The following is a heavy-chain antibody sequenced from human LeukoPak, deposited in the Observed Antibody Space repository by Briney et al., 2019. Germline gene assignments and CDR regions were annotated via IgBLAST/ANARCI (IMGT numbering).Heavy chain of an antibody. Sequence: GESLKISCKGSGYSFTNYWIGWVRQMPGKGLEWMGIIYPDDSDTRYSPSFQGQVTISADKSISTAYLQWSSLKASDTAMYYCARQGSAYSYGPKAFDIWGQGTMVTVSS. CDR2: IYPDDSDT. CDR3: ARQGSAYSYGPKAFDI. CDR1: GYSFTNYW. D-gene: IGHD5-18*01. J-gene: IGHJ3*02. V-gene: IGHV5-51*01.